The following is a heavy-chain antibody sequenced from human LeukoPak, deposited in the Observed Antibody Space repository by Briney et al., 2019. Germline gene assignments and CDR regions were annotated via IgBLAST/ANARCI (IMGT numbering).Heavy chain of an antibody. J-gene: IGHJ4*02. CDR3: ARQDVRGGTYFTLY. CDR2: ISSSGTT. V-gene: IGHV4-39*01. Sequence: SETLSLTCTVSGDSMSSNDYYWGWIRQPPGKGLEWIGSISSSGTTYYHPSLKSRVTIYVDTSKNEFSLKERSVTVADTAIYFCARQDVRGGTYFTLYWGQGTLVTVSS. CDR1: GDSMSSNDYY. D-gene: IGHD1-26*01.